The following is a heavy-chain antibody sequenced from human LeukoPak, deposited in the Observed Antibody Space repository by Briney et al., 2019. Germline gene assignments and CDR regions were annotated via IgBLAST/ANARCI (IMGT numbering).Heavy chain of an antibody. CDR3: ARGGIGYCTSSSCYFDY. Sequence: SQTLTLTCATSGDSFCSAARNWIRQSPSRGLEWLGRTYYRSKWYNDYAVSVKSRIIINPDTSKNQFSLQLNSVTPEDTAVYYCARGGIGYCTSSSCYFDYWGQGTLVTGSS. CDR2: TYYRSKWYN. J-gene: IGHJ4*01. V-gene: IGHV6-1*01. D-gene: IGHD2-2*01. CDR1: GDSFCSAA.